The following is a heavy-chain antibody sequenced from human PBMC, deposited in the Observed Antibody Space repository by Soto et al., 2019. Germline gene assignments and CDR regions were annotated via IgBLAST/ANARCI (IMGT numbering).Heavy chain of an antibody. J-gene: IGHJ3*01. D-gene: IGHD3-22*01. CDR1: GGSVTNINYF. CDR2: IYYTGTT. CDR3: ARHEYVSSSYDLLDV. Sequence: SETLSLTCSVSGGSVTNINYFWAWIRQSPGKGLEWIANIYYTGTTFYNPSLRSRVSMTIDASKNRFSLNLSSVTASDTALYYCARHEYVSSSYDLLDVWGQGTMVTVSS. V-gene: IGHV4-39*01.